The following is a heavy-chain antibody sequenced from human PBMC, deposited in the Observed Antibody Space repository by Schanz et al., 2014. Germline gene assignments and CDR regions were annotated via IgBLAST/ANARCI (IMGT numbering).Heavy chain of an antibody. CDR1: AFIFRSYS. D-gene: IGHD6-13*01. CDR2: ISDSGDST. J-gene: IGHJ6*02. CDR3: TTQQLGSHYLYGMDV. Sequence: EVQLLESGGGLVRPGGSLRLSCAASAFIFRSYSMHWVRQAPGKGLEWVSDISDSGDSTHYADSVKGRFTISRDNAKNSLFLQMNSLSAEDTAVYYCTTQQLGSHYLYGMDVWGQGTTVTVS. V-gene: IGHV3-48*04.